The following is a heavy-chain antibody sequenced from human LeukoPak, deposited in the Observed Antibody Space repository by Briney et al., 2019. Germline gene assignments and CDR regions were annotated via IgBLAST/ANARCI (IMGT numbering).Heavy chain of an antibody. J-gene: IGHJ4*02. CDR1: GFTFSNYG. CDR2: ITSSSSI. V-gene: IGHV3-48*01. CDR3: AMQWLVKGGYYFDY. D-gene: IGHD6-19*01. Sequence: GGSLRLSCAASGFTFSNYGMNWVRQAPGKGLEWVSFITSSSSIYYADSAKGRFTISRDNAKNSLFLQMNSLRAEDTAVYYCAMQWLVKGGYYFDYWGQGTLVSVSS.